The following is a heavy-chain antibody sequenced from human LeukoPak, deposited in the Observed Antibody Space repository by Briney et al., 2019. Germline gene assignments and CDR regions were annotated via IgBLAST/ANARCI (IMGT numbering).Heavy chain of an antibody. V-gene: IGHV3-7*01. CDR2: IHQDGSEK. Sequence: GGSLRLSCAASGFTFSSYWMSWARQAPGTGLEWVANIHQDGSEKYYVDSVKGRFTISRDNAKNSLYLQMNSLRAEDTAIYYCGRESSSSTFDYWGQGTLVTVSS. CDR1: GFTFSSYW. J-gene: IGHJ4*02. CDR3: GRESSSSTFDY. D-gene: IGHD5/OR15-5a*01.